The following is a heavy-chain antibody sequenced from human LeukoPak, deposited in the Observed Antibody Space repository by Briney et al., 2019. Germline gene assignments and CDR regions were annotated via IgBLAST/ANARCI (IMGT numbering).Heavy chain of an antibody. Sequence: PGGSLRLSCTASGFIFSTYWMHWVRQAPGKGLEWVSYISSSSSTIYYADSVKGRFTISRDNAKNSLYLQMNSLRAEDTAVYYCARSGITGTSPTFDYWGQGTLVTVSS. D-gene: IGHD1-20*01. CDR2: ISSSSSTI. J-gene: IGHJ4*02. V-gene: IGHV3-48*01. CDR1: GFIFSTYW. CDR3: ARSGITGTSPTFDY.